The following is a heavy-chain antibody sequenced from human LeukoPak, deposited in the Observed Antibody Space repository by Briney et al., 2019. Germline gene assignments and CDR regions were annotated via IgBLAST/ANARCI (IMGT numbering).Heavy chain of an antibody. CDR1: GLTFSNYA. Sequence: GGSLRVSCLASGLTFSNYAFHWVRQAPGKGLECASAISNKGDSTYYADSVKGRFTISRDNSNKTLYLQMSSLRAEDTAVYYCVKYNSGLYDFWGQGVLVTVSS. CDR3: VKYNSGLYDF. J-gene: IGHJ4*02. D-gene: IGHD1-14*01. V-gene: IGHV3-64D*06. CDR2: ISNKGDST.